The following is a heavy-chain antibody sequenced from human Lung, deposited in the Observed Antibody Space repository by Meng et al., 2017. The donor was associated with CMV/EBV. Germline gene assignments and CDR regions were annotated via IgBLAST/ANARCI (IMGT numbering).Heavy chain of an antibody. D-gene: IGHD2-15*01. V-gene: IGHV3-21*01. CDR1: GFTFSSYS. CDR2: ISSNSKYI. J-gene: IGHJ4*02. CDR3: ARVYCSRGSCSFDY. Sequence: SCAASGFTFSSYSVNWVRQAPGKGLEWVSSISSNSKYIFYADSAKGRFTISRDNAKNALHLQMNSLRDEDTALYYCARVYCSRGSCSFDYWGQGXLVTVSS.